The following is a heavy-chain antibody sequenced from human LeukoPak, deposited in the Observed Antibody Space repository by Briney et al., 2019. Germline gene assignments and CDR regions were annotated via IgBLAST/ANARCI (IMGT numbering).Heavy chain of an antibody. D-gene: IGHD1-20*01. CDR2: IYSGGST. V-gene: IGHV3-66*01. Sequence: GGSLRLSCAASGFTVSSNYMSWVRQAPGKGLEWVSVIYSGGSTYYADSVKGRFTISRDNSKNTLYLQMNSLRAEDTAVYYCTTALYDWNDVNYWGQGALVTVSS. J-gene: IGHJ4*02. CDR1: GFTVSSNY. CDR3: TTALYDWNDVNY.